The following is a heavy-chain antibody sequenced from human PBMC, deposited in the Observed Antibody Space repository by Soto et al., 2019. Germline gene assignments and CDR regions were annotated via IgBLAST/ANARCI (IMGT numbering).Heavy chain of an antibody. V-gene: IGHV1-2*04. CDR2: INPNSGGT. D-gene: IGHD3-22*01. CDR3: ARDHYDSSGYYPCYYYYYGMDV. CDR1: GYTFTGYY. J-gene: IGHJ6*02. Sequence: ASVKVSCKASGYTFTGYYMHWVRQAPGQGLEWMGWINPNSGGTNYAQKFQGWVTMTRDTSISTAYMELSRLRSDDTAVYYCARDHYDSSGYYPCYYYYYGMDVWGQGTTVTVSS.